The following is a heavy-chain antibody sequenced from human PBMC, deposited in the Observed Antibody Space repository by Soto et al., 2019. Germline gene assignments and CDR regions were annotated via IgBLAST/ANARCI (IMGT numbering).Heavy chain of an antibody. CDR3: ASSYYYDSSGYYSGYFDY. CDR2: IIPIFGTA. J-gene: IGHJ4*02. CDR1: GGTFSSYA. V-gene: IGHV1-69*13. Sequence: SVKVSCKASGGTFSSYAISWVRQAPGQGLEWMGGIIPIFGTANYAQKFQGRVTITADESTSTAYMELSSLRSEDTALYYFASSYYYDSSGYYSGYFDYWGQGTLVTVSS. D-gene: IGHD3-22*01.